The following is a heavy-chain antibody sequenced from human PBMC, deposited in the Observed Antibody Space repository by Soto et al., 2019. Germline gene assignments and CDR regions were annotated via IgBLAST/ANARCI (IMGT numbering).Heavy chain of an antibody. Sequence: SETLSLTCTVSGGSISSYYWSWIRQPPGKGLEWIGYIYYSVSTNYNPSLKSRVTISVDTSKNQFSLKLSSVTAADTAVYYCASLHSSGWYSDFDYWGQGTLVTVSS. D-gene: IGHD6-19*01. CDR2: IYYSVST. CDR3: ASLHSSGWYSDFDY. J-gene: IGHJ4*02. V-gene: IGHV4-59*08. CDR1: GGSISSYY.